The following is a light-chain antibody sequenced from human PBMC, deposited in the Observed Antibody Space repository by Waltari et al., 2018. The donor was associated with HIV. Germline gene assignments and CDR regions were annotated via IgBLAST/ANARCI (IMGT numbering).Light chain of an antibody. Sequence: QSALTQPRSVSGSPGQSVTISCTGTSSDVGGYNYVSWYQQHPGKAPKLMIHDVSKRPSGVPDRFSGSKSGNTASLTISGLQAEDEADYYCCSYAGTYTLYVFGTGTKVTVL. CDR2: DVS. CDR1: SSDVGGYNY. CDR3: CSYAGTYTLYV. J-gene: IGLJ1*01. V-gene: IGLV2-11*01.